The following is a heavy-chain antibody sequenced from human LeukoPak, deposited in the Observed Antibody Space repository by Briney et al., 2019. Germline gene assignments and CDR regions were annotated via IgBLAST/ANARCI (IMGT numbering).Heavy chain of an antibody. V-gene: IGHV1-18*01. J-gene: IGHJ4*02. CDR1: GYTFTSYG. CDR2: ISAYNGNT. D-gene: IGHD6-13*01. CDR3: ASRHLKQQLANFDY. Sequence: ASVKVSFKASGYTFTSYGISWVRQAPGQGLEWMGWISAYNGNTNYAQKLQGRVTMTTDTSTSTAYMELRSLRSDDTAVYYCASRHLKQQLANFDYWGQGTLVTVSS.